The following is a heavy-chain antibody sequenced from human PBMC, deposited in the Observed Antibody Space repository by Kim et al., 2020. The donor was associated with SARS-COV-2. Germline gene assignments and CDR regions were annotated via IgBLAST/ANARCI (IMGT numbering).Heavy chain of an antibody. J-gene: IGHJ4*02. CDR3: AKESSGQWLYYFQN. Sequence: GGSLRLSCAASGFLFDDYTMHWVRQVPGKGLEWVSLISRDGASTYYADSVKGRFTVSRDNSKSSLFLQMNSLRSEDTAFYYCAKESSGQWLYYFQNWGQGTLVTVSS. CDR2: ISRDGAST. D-gene: IGHD6-19*01. V-gene: IGHV3-43*01. CDR1: GFLFDDYT.